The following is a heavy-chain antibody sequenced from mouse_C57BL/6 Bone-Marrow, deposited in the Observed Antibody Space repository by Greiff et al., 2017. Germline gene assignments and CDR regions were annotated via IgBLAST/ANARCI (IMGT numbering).Heavy chain of an antibody. CDR3: ARDYYGSSSFDY. V-gene: IGHV5-6*01. J-gene: IGHJ2*01. Sequence: EVMLVESGGDLVKPGGSLKLSCAASGFTFSSYGMSWVRQTPDKRLEWVATISSGGRYTYYPDSVKGRFTISRDNAKNTLYLQMSSLKSEDTAMYYCARDYYGSSSFDYWGQGTTLTVSS. D-gene: IGHD1-1*01. CDR1: GFTFSSYG. CDR2: ISSGGRYT.